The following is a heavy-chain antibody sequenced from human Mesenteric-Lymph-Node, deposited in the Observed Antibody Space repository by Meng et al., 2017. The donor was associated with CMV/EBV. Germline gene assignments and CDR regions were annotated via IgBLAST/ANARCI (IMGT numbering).Heavy chain of an antibody. V-gene: IGHV4-39*01. D-gene: IGHD3-3*01. CDR3: ARLEGYRRLFDY. CDR1: GGSISSSSYY. Sequence: SETLSLTCTVSGGSISSSSYYWGWIRQPPGKGLEWIGSIYYSGSTYYNPSLKSRVTISVDTSKNQFSLKLSSVTAADTAVYYCARLEGYRRLFDYWGQGTLVTVSS. CDR2: IYYSGST. J-gene: IGHJ4*02.